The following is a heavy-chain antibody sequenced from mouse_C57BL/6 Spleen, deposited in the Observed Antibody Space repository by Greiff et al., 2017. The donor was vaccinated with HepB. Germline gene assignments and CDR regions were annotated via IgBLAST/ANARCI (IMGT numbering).Heavy chain of an antibody. CDR1: GYTFTDYE. Sequence: VQLQQSGAELVRPGASVTLSCKASGYTFTDYEMHWVKQTPVHGLEWIGAIDPETGGTAYNQKFKGKAILTADKSSSPAYMELRSLTSEDSAVYYCTRGDGNSFDYWGQGTPLTVSS. J-gene: IGHJ2*01. CDR3: TRGDGNSFDY. CDR2: IDPETGGT. D-gene: IGHD2-1*01. V-gene: IGHV1-15*01.